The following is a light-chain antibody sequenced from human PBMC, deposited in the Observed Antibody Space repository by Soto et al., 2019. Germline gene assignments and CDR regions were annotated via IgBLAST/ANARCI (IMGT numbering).Light chain of an antibody. J-gene: IGKJ2*01. CDR1: QNIASY. CDR2: AAS. Sequence: DIQMTQSPSSLSASIGDRVTITCRASQNIASYLNWYQQKPGKAPKLLIYAASSFQSGVPSRFSGIGSGTDFTLTISSLQPEDFATYYCQESYSIPYTFGQGTKLEIK. V-gene: IGKV1-39*01. CDR3: QESYSIPYT.